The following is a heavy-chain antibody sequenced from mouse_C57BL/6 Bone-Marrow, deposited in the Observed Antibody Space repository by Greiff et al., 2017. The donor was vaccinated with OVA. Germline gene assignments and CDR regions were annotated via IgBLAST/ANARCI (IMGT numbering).Heavy chain of an antibody. CDR3: ARCELLRYLDY. J-gene: IGHJ2*01. CDR1: GYTFTDYY. D-gene: IGHD1-1*01. CDR2: INPNNGGT. V-gene: IGHV1-26*01. Sequence: VQLQQSGPELVKPGASVKISCKASGYTFTDYYMNWVKQSHGKSLEWIGDINPNNGGTSYNQKFKGKATLTVDKSSSTAYMELRSLTSEDSAVYYCARCELLRYLDYWGQGTTLTVSS.